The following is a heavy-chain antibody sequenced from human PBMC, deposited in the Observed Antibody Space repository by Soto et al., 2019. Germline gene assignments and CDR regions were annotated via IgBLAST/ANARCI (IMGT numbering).Heavy chain of an antibody. CDR2: INHSGST. Sequence: ETQPRTSSVYGGYSGDFCGSWIRQPPGKGLEWIGEINHSGSTNYNPSLKSRVTISVDTSKNQLSLKLSSVTAADTAVYYCASGYGTVTIDYWVQGTQVTVSS. D-gene: IGHD4-17*01. CDR3: ASGYGTVTIDY. J-gene: IGHJ4*02. CDR1: GGYSGDFC. V-gene: IGHV4-34*01.